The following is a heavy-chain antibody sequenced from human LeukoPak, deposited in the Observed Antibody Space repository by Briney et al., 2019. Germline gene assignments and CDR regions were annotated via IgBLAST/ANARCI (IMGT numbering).Heavy chain of an antibody. D-gene: IGHD6-13*01. CDR2: ISYDGSNK. J-gene: IGHJ4*02. Sequence: GGSLRLSCAASGFTFSSYAMHWVRQAPGKGLEWVAVISYDGSNKYYADSVKGRFTISRDNSKNTLYLQMNSLRAEDTAVYYCARNPYSSSSIGHFDYWGQGTLVTVSS. CDR1: GFTFSSYA. V-gene: IGHV3-30-3*01. CDR3: ARNPYSSSSIGHFDY.